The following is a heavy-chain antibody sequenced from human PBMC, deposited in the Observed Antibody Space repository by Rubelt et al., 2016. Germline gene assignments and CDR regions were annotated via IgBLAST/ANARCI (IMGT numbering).Heavy chain of an antibody. J-gene: IGHJ4*02. CDR3: VMGYFFDY. V-gene: IGHV3-30*03. Sequence: PGGSLRLSCAASGFSLSGYSMDWVRQVPGKGLEWVAVVSYDGSNKYYADSVKGRFTISRDNSKSTLYLQMSSLRPEDTAVYHCVMGYFFDYWGQGTLLTVSS. CDR1: GFSLSGYS. CDR2: VSYDGSNK. D-gene: IGHD2-21*01.